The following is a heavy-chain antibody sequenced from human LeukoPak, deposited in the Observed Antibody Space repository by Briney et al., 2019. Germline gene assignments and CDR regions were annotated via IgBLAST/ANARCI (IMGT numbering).Heavy chain of an antibody. Sequence: GSLRLSFAASGFTFISYAMSWVRPAPGKGLEWVSAISGSGGSTYYADSVKGRFTISRDNSKNTLYLQMNSLRAEDTAVYYCAKGAGYSYGWDYWGQGTLVTVSS. CDR1: GFTFISYA. V-gene: IGHV3-23*01. D-gene: IGHD5-18*01. J-gene: IGHJ4*02. CDR2: ISGSGGST. CDR3: AKGAGYSYGWDY.